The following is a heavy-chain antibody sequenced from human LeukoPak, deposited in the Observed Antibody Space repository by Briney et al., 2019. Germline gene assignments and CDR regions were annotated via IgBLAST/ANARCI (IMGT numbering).Heavy chain of an antibody. CDR1: GFTFSDYY. Sequence: PGGSLRLSCAASGFTFSDYYMSWIRQAPGKGLEWVSSISSSSSYIYYADSVKGRFTISRDNAKNSLYLQMNSLRAEDTAVYYCARDLIAAAGLCFDYWGQGTLVTVSS. CDR3: ARDLIAAAGLCFDY. V-gene: IGHV3-11*06. D-gene: IGHD6-13*01. CDR2: ISSSSSYI. J-gene: IGHJ4*02.